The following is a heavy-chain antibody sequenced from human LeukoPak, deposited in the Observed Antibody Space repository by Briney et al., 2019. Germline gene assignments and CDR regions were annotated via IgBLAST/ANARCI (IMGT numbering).Heavy chain of an antibody. J-gene: IGHJ4*02. CDR2: ISSSSSTI. V-gene: IGHV3-48*01. CDR3: ARGSYSSSTRGPAGVDY. D-gene: IGHD6-6*01. CDR1: GFTFSSYS. Sequence: GGSLRLSCAASGFTFSSYSMNWVRQAPGKGLEWVSYISSSSSTIYYADSVKGRFTISRDNAKNSLYLQMNSLRAEDTAVYYCARGSYSSSTRGPAGVDYWGQGTLVTVSS.